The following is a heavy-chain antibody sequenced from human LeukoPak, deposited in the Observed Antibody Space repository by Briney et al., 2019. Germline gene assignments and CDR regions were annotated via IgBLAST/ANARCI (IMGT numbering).Heavy chain of an antibody. CDR2: INAGGGET. D-gene: IGHD4-17*01. CDR1: GFTFSTYA. CDR3: GRDPNGDYFGAFEF. V-gene: IGHV3-23*01. Sequence: GGSLRLSCAASGFTFSTYAMTWVRQAAEKGLEWVSIINAGGGETYYADSVKGRFTISRDNSKNTLYLQMNSLRVEDTAVYYCGRDPNGDYFGAFEFWGQETLVAVSA. J-gene: IGHJ3*01.